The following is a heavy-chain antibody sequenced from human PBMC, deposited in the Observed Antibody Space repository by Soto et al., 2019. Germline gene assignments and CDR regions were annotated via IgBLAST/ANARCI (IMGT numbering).Heavy chain of an antibody. CDR1: GFTFSSFV. D-gene: IGHD1-20*01. V-gene: IGHV3-23*01. J-gene: IGHJ3*01. CDR2: VSPGGDVS. CDR3: VRRAITATTNWRAFDV. Sequence: GSSLRLSCAASGFTFSSFVMNWVRQAPGKGLEWVSTVSPGGDVSHCTDSVKGRFTISRDNSRRTLHLQMDSLRAEDAAVYFCVRRAITATTNWRAFDVWGQGTVVTVSS.